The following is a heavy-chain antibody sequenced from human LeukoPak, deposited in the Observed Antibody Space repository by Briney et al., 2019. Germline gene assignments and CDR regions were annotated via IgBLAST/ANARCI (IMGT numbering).Heavy chain of an antibody. Sequence: GGSLRLSCAASGFTFTNYDMHWVRQATGKSLEWVSAIGTAGDTYYADSVKGRFTISRENAKNSLYLQMNSLRAEDTAVYYCTRVTNWVFGYWGQGTLVTVSS. V-gene: IGHV3-13*01. CDR1: GFTFTNYD. J-gene: IGHJ4*02. D-gene: IGHD7-27*01. CDR2: IGTAGDT. CDR3: TRVTNWVFGY.